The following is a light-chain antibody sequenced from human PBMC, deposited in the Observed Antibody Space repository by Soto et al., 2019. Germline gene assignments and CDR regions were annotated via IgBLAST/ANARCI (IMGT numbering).Light chain of an antibody. V-gene: IGLV2-23*01. J-gene: IGLJ3*02. CDR1: GSDVGSFDL. Sequence: QSALNQPASVSGSPEQSITISCTGPGSDVGSFDLVSWYQQHPGKAPKLIIFEGSKRPSGVSDRFSGSKSDNRASLTISGLQAEDEASYYCSSSAGSLTWGFGGVTNLTVL. CDR3: SSSAGSLTWG. CDR2: EGS.